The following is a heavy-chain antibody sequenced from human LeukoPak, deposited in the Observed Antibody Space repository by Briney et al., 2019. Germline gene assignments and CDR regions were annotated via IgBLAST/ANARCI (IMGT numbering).Heavy chain of an antibody. D-gene: IGHD3-3*01. CDR3: AHSRDRITIFGVVNRSSIGMDV. Sequence: GGSLRLSCAASGFTFSSYAMNWVRQAPGKGLEWVSAISGSGGSTYYADSVKGRFTISRDNSKNTLYLQMNSLRAEDTAVYYCAHSRDRITIFGVVNRSSIGMDVWGQGTTVTVSS. J-gene: IGHJ6*02. V-gene: IGHV3-23*01. CDR1: GFTFSSYA. CDR2: ISGSGGST.